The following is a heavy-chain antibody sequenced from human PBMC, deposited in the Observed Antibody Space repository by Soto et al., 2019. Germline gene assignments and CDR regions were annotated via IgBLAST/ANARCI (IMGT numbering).Heavy chain of an antibody. V-gene: IGHV4-59*13. CDR3: ARDKGGDYGDYHDAFDI. CDR1: GGSISSYY. D-gene: IGHD4-17*01. Sequence: SDTLSLTCTVSGGSISSYYWSWIRQPPGKGLEWIGYIYYSGSTNYNPTLKSRVTISVNTSKNQFSLKLSSVTAADTAVYYCARDKGGDYGDYHDAFDIWGQGTMVTVSS. CDR2: IYYSGST. J-gene: IGHJ3*02.